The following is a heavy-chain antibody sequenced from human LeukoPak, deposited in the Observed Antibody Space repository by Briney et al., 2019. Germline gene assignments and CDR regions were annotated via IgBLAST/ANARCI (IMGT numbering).Heavy chain of an antibody. Sequence: PGGSLRLSCAASGFTFSSYWVSWVRQAPGKGLEWVANIKQDGSEKYYVDSVKGRFTISRDSAKNSLYLQMNSLRAEDTAVYYCARGDTMVRGVIKAYYYYYMDVWGKGTTVTVTS. CDR2: IKQDGSEK. J-gene: IGHJ6*03. V-gene: IGHV3-7*01. CDR1: GFTFSSYW. D-gene: IGHD3-10*01. CDR3: ARGDTMVRGVIKAYYYYYMDV.